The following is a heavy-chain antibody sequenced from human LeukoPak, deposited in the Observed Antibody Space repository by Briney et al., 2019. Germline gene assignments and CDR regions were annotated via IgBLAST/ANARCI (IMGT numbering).Heavy chain of an antibody. Sequence: QPGGSLRLSCAASGFTFSTHWMTWVRQAPGKGLEWVANINQRGGEKNYVDSVKGRFTISRDNPKNSLYLQINSLRAEDTAVYYCASCTGGSCYSAYWGQGTLVTVSS. J-gene: IGHJ4*02. CDR1: GFTFSTHW. D-gene: IGHD2-15*01. CDR2: INQRGGEK. V-gene: IGHV3-7*03. CDR3: ASCTGGSCYSAY.